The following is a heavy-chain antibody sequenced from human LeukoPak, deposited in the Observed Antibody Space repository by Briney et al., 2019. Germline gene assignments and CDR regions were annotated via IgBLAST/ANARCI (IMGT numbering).Heavy chain of an antibody. Sequence: GGSLRLSCAASGFTFSTSAMTWVRQAPGKGLEWVSGISASGGSTYYADSVKGRFTISRDNSKNTLYLQMSSLRAEDTAVFYCAKGWETSGYYNGFDCWGQGTLVTVSS. V-gene: IGHV3-23*01. J-gene: IGHJ4*02. CDR3: AKGWETSGYYNGFDC. CDR1: GFTFSTSA. CDR2: ISASGGST. D-gene: IGHD3-3*01.